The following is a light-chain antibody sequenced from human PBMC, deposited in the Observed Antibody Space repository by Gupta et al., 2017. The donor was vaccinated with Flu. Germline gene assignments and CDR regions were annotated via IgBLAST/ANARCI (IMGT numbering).Light chain of an antibody. CDR2: AAS. CDR3: QQCESIPST. J-gene: IGKJ2*01. V-gene: IGKV1-39*01. CDR1: QSISSY. Sequence: DTQMTHSPSSLSASVGDRVTITCRASQSISSYLNWYQQKPGKAPKLLIYAASSLQSGVPSRFSGSGSGTDFTLTISRLQPEDIATYYCQQCESIPSTFGPGTKVEIK.